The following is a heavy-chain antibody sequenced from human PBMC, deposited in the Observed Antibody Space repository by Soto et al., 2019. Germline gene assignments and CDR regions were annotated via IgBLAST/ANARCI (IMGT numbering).Heavy chain of an antibody. D-gene: IGHD4-17*01. V-gene: IGHV4-39*01. CDR1: GGSISSSTYY. CDR2: IYYSGSI. J-gene: IGHJ4*02. Sequence: SETLSLTCTVFGGSISSSTYYWGWIRQPPGKGLEWIGSIYYSGSIYYNPSLKSRVTISVDTSKNQFSLRLSSVTAADTAVYYCARRVDYGDRIFDYWGQGTLVTVSS. CDR3: ARRVDYGDRIFDY.